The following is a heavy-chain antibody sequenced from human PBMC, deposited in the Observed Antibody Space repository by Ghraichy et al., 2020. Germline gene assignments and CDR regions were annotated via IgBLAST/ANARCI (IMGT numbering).Heavy chain of an antibody. V-gene: IGHV3-33*01. Sequence: GESLNISCATSGFTFSSYGMNWVRQAPGKGLEWVAVIWYDGSNKFYADSVKGRFTISRDNSKNTLYLQMNSLRAEDTAVYYCVRVRLRGAYYYYGMDVWGQGTTVTVSS. CDR3: VRVRLRGAYYYYGMDV. CDR1: GFTFSSYG. J-gene: IGHJ6*02. D-gene: IGHD1-26*01. CDR2: IWYDGSNK.